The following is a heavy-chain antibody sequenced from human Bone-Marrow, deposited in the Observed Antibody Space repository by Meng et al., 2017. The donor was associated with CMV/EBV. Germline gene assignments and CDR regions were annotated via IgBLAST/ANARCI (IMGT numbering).Heavy chain of an antibody. D-gene: IGHD3-3*01. CDR2: IIPILGIA. V-gene: IGHV1-69*04. J-gene: IGHJ5*02. CDR3: ATAVTIFGVTENWFDP. CDR1: GGTFSSYA. Sequence: SVKVSCKASGGTFSSYAISWVRQAPGQGLEWMGRIIPILGIANYAQKFQGRVTITADKSTSTAYMELSSLRSEDTAVYYCATAVTIFGVTENWFDPWGQGTLVTVSS.